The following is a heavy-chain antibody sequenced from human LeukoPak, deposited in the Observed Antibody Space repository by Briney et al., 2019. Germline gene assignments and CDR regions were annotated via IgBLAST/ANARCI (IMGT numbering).Heavy chain of an antibody. CDR1: GFTFSSYA. D-gene: IGHD3-22*01. J-gene: IGHJ4*02. V-gene: IGHV3-15*01. CDR2: IKSKTDGGTT. Sequence: GGSLRLSRAASGFTFSSYAMSWVRQAPGKGLEWVGRIKSKTDGGTTDYAAPVKGRFTISRDDSKNTLYLQMNSLKTEDTAVYYCSTTYYYDSSEGYWGQGTLVTASS. CDR3: STTYYYDSSEGY.